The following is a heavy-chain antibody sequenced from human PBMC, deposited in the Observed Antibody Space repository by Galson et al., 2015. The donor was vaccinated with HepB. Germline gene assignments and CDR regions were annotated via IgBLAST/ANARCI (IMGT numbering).Heavy chain of an antibody. Sequence: SLRLSCAASAFTFSSYSMNWVRQAPGKGLEWVSYISSGSGTIYYADSVKGRFTISRDNAKNSLYLQMNSLRAEDTAVYYCARGPLGRIQLWGGTRLRPPPPGDYFDYWGQGTLVTVSS. D-gene: IGHD5-18*01. CDR2: ISSGSGTI. CDR1: AFTFSSYS. CDR3: ARGPLGRIQLWGGTRLRPPPPGDYFDY. J-gene: IGHJ4*02. V-gene: IGHV3-48*01.